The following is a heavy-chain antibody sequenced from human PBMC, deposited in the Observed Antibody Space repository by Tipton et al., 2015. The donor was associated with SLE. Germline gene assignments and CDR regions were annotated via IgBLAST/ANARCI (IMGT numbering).Heavy chain of an antibody. CDR3: ARDGGDFWSGYYHMDV. V-gene: IGHV3-53*04. J-gene: IGHJ6*03. Sequence: GSLRLSCAASGFTVSSNYMSWVRQAPGKGLEWVSVIYSGGSTYYADSVKGRFTISRHNSKNTLYLQMNSLRAEDTAVYYCARDGGDFWSGYYHMDVWGKGTTVTVSS. D-gene: IGHD3-3*01. CDR2: IYSGGST. CDR1: GFTVSSNY.